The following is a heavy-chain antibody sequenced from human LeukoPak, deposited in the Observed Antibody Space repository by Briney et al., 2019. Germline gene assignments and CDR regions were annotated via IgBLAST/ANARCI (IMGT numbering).Heavy chain of an antibody. D-gene: IGHD6-6*01. V-gene: IGHV4-59*10. J-gene: IGHJ4*02. CDR1: GGSFSDYY. CDR3: ARGVAARPLDY. Sequence: PSETLSLTCAVYGGSFSDYYWAWIRQPAGKGLEWIGRMYTSGSTNYNPSLKSRVTISVDTSKNQFSLKLRSVTAADTAVYYCARGVAARPLDYWGQRTLVTVSS. CDR2: MYTSGST.